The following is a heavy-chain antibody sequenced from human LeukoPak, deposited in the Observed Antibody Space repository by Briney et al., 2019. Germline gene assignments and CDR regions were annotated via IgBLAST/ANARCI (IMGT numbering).Heavy chain of an antibody. D-gene: IGHD6-19*01. Sequence: GASVKVSCKASGYTFTSYGISWVRQAPGQGLEWMGWISAYNGNTNYAQKLQGRVTMTTDTSTSTAYMELRSLRSDDTAVYYCARDRTGIAVAGKDCWGQGALVTVSS. CDR2: ISAYNGNT. V-gene: IGHV1-18*01. J-gene: IGHJ4*02. CDR3: ARDRTGIAVAGKDC. CDR1: GYTFTSYG.